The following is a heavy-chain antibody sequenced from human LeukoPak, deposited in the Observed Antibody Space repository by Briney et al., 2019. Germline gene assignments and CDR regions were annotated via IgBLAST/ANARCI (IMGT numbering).Heavy chain of an antibody. J-gene: IGHJ4*02. CDR1: GFTFSNYG. CDR2: IRFDGTSK. CDR3: AKDPTVVTSATTPHGIDY. Sequence: GGSLRLSCAASGFTFSNYGMHWVRQAPGKGLEWVAFIRFDGTSKYYADSVKGRFTISRDNSQNTVSLQMNSLRAEDTAVYYCAKDPTVVTSATTPHGIDYWGQGTLVTVSS. D-gene: IGHD4-23*01. V-gene: IGHV3-30*02.